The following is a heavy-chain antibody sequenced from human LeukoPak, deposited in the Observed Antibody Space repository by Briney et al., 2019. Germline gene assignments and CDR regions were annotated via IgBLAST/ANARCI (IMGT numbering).Heavy chain of an antibody. J-gene: IGHJ3*02. V-gene: IGHV1-2*02. D-gene: IGHD6-6*01. CDR3: ARDRNGGSSLDI. CDR1: GYTFTGYY. Sequence: ASVTVSCKASGYTFTGYYTHWVRQAPGQGLEWMGWIYPYSGDTNYAQNFQGRVTMTRDTSISTAYMELSSLKSDDTAVYYCARDRNGGSSLDIWGQGTMLTVSS. CDR2: IYPYSGDT.